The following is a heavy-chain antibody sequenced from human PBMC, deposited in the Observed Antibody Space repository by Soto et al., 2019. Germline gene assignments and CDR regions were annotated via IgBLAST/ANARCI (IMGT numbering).Heavy chain of an antibody. J-gene: IGHJ4*02. CDR2: ISYDGSNK. V-gene: IGHV3-30-3*01. CDR1: GFTFSSYA. Sequence: QVQLVESGGGVVQPGRSLRLSCAASGFTFSSYAMHWVRQAPGKGLEWVAVISYDGSNKYYADSVKGRFTISRDNSKNPLYLQMNSVRAEDTAAYYCARYSGYENGVADWGQGTLVTVSS. D-gene: IGHD5-12*01. CDR3: ARYSGYENGVAD.